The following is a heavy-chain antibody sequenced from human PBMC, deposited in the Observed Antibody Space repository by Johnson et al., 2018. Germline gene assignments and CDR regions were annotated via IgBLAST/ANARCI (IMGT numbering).Heavy chain of an antibody. Sequence: VQLVQSGGGLVQXGGSLRLSCAASGFTLSSYWMSWVRQAPGKGLEWVANIKQDGSEKYFVASVKGRFTISRDNAKDSLCLQMNSLRVEDSAVYYWARDAGTKGYYYLDVWGKGTTVTVSS. CDR2: IKQDGSEK. CDR3: ARDAGTKGYYYLDV. CDR1: GFTLSSYW. V-gene: IGHV3-7*01. J-gene: IGHJ6*03.